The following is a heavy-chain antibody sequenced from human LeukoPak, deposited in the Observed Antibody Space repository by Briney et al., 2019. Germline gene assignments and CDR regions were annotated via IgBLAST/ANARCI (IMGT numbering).Heavy chain of an antibody. CDR2: INHSGST. V-gene: IGHV4-34*01. Sequence: SETLSLTCAVYGGSFSGYYWSWIRQPPGKGLEWIGEINHSGSTNYNPSLKSRVTISVDTSKNQFSLKLSSVTAADTAVYYCAREYSSSWYSAWFDPWGQGTLVTVSS. CDR1: GGSFSGYY. CDR3: AREYSSSWYSAWFDP. J-gene: IGHJ5*02. D-gene: IGHD6-13*01.